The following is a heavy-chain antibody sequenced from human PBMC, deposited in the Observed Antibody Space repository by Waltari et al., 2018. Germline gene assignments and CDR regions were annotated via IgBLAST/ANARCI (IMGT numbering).Heavy chain of an antibody. CDR3: ARFRGPDYYGSGSYYFDY. J-gene: IGHJ4*02. V-gene: IGHV5-51*01. CDR1: GYSFTSYW. CDR2: IYPGDSDT. D-gene: IGHD3-10*01. Sequence: EVQLVQSGAEVKKPGESLKISCKGSGYSFTSYWIGWVRQMPGKGLEWMGIIYPGDSDTRYSPAFQGQGTSSADKSISTAYLQWSSLKASDTAMYYCARFRGPDYYGSGSYYFDYWGQGTLVTVSS.